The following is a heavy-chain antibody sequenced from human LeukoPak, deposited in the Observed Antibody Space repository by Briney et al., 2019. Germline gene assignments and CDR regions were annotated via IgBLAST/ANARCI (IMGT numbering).Heavy chain of an antibody. D-gene: IGHD4-11*01. CDR3: AKSGVTTVRYYYMDV. CDR1: GFTFSSYW. Sequence: GGSLRLSCAASGFTFSSYWMSWVRQAPGKGLEWVANIKQDESEKYYVDSVKGRFSISRDNAKNSLYLQMNSLRAEDTAVYYCAKSGVTTVRYYYMDVWGKGTTVTVSS. J-gene: IGHJ6*03. CDR2: IKQDESEK. V-gene: IGHV3-7*01.